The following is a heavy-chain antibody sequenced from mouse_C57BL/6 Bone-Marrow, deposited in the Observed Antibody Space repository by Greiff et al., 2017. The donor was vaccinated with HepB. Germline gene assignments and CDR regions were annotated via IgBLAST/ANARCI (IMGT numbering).Heavy chain of an antibody. CDR3: ARPRNYFDY. Sequence: QVQLQQPGAELVKPGASVKLSCKASGYTFTSYWMHWVKQRTGQGLEWIGEIYPRSGNTYYNEKFKGKATLTADKSSSTAYMELRSLTSEDSAVYFCARPRNYFDYWGQGTTLTVSS. CDR2: IYPRSGNT. V-gene: IGHV1-81*01. CDR1: GYTFTSYW. J-gene: IGHJ2*01.